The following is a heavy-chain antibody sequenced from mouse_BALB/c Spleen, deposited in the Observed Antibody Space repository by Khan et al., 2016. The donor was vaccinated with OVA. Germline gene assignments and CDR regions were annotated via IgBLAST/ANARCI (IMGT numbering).Heavy chain of an antibody. CDR3: ADHLTGSFAY. D-gene: IGHD4-1*01. Sequence: EVELVESGGDLVKPGGSLKLSCAASGFTFSSYSMSWVRQTPDKRLEWVASISSGGDYTYYPASVKGRFTISRDNAKNTLYPQMSDLKSEDTAMYYCADHLTGSFAYWGQGTLVTVSA. J-gene: IGHJ3*01. CDR1: GFTFSSYS. V-gene: IGHV5-6*01. CDR2: ISSGGDYT.